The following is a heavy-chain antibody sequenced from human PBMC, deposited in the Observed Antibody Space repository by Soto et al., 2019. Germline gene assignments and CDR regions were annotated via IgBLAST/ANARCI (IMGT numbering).Heavy chain of an antibody. Sequence: QVQLQQWGAGLLKPSETLSLTCAVYGGFVTSGSYYWSWIRQPPGKGLEWIGEMSHSGGTHFNPSRRSRVTISVDTSKNQFPLKMSSVTAADTALYYCARVERGTATTVVDAFDIWGPGTMVTVSS. CDR3: ARVERGTATTVVDAFDI. CDR1: GGFVTSGSYY. V-gene: IGHV4-34*01. D-gene: IGHD1-1*01. CDR2: MSHSGGT. J-gene: IGHJ3*02.